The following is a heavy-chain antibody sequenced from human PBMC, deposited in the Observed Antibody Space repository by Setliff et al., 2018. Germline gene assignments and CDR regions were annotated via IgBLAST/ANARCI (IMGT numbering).Heavy chain of an antibody. Sequence: PGGSLRLSCAASRFTFTKAWMSWVRQAPGKGLEWVGRIKSKTDGGTTDYAAPVKGRFTISRDDSKNTLYLQMNSLKTEDTAVYYCTTDPHYDILTGYQNFDYWGQGTLVTVSS. CDR2: IKSKTDGGTT. D-gene: IGHD3-9*01. J-gene: IGHJ4*02. CDR1: RFTFTKAW. CDR3: TTDPHYDILTGYQNFDY. V-gene: IGHV3-15*01.